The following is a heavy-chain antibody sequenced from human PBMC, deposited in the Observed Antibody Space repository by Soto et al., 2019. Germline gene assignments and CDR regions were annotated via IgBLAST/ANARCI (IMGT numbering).Heavy chain of an antibody. D-gene: IGHD2-21*02. Sequence: EVQLLESGGGLVQPGGSLTLSCVGSGFRFSEHSMNWVRQAPGKGLQWVSYISSSSDSTYYADSVKGRFTVSRDNAKNALFLQMNSLRDDDTATYYCARLPKGSLVTAWGQGVRVTVSS. V-gene: IGHV3-48*02. CDR3: ARLPKGSLVTA. J-gene: IGHJ4*02. CDR2: ISSSSDST. CDR1: GFRFSEHS.